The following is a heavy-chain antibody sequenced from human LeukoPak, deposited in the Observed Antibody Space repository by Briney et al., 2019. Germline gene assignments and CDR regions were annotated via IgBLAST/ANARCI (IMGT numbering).Heavy chain of an antibody. CDR2: ISSSGSTI. J-gene: IGHJ4*02. V-gene: IGHV3-48*03. CDR1: GFTFSSYA. D-gene: IGHD3-10*01. CDR3: ARRTASGRESKYFDY. Sequence: GGSLRLSCAASGFTFSSYAMSWVRQAPGKGLEWVSYISSSGSTIYYADSVKGRFTISRDNAKNSLYLQMNSLRAEDTAVYYCARRTASGRESKYFDYWGQGTLVTVSS.